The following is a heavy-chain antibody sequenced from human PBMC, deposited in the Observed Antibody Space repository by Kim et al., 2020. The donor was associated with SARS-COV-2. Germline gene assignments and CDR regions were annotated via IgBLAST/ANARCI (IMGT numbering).Heavy chain of an antibody. V-gene: IGHV3-64D*06. CDR2: ISNNGGST. CDR3: VKEMTGGWYNFDY. Sequence: GGSLRLSCSASGFTFSSYAMHWVRQAPGKGLEYVSGISNNGGSTYYADSVKDRFIISRDNSRNMLNLQMSSLRSEDTAVYYCVKEMTGGWYNFDYWGQGTLLTVSS. J-gene: IGHJ4*02. D-gene: IGHD1-1*01. CDR1: GFTFSSYA.